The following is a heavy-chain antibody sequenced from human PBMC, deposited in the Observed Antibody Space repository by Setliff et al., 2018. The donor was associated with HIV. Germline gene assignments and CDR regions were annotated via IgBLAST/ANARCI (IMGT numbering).Heavy chain of an antibody. CDR1: GGSISGYH. CDR2: IYTSRGT. CDR3: TRDTGYILSGYRPHWYFDL. D-gene: IGHD3-9*01. V-gene: IGHV4-4*09. J-gene: IGHJ2*01. Sequence: PSETLSLTCTVSGGSISGYHWNWLRQTPGKGLEWIGYIYTSRGTNYNHSLRTRVIISVDTSNQFSLKLSSVTAADAAVYYCTRDTGYILSGYRPHWYFDLWGRGTLVTVSS.